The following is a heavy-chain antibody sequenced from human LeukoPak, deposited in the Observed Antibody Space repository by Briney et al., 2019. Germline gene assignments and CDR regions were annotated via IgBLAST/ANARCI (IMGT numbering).Heavy chain of an antibody. V-gene: IGHV3-64*01. CDR2: INSNGGNT. Sequence: PGGSLRLSCAASGFTFSSFAMHWVRQAPGKGLEYVSSINSNGGNTYYANSVKGRFTISRDNSKNTLYLQMGSLRADDMAVYYCARGGVYSSSSIAYWGQGTLVTVSS. D-gene: IGHD6-6*01. CDR1: GFTFSSFA. CDR3: ARGGVYSSSSIAY. J-gene: IGHJ4*02.